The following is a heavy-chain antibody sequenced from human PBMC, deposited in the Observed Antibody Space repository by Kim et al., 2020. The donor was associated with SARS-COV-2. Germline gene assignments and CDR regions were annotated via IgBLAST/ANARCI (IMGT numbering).Heavy chain of an antibody. D-gene: IGHD3-10*01. CDR2: ISGSGGSI. V-gene: IGHV3-23*01. Sequence: GGSLRLSCAVSGVTFSSYGMTWVRQAPGKGLEWVSTISGSGGSIYYADSVKGRFFISRDNSKNTLHLHINSLRVEDTAVYYCAKNRGGSTWSEYFQHWGQGTLVAVSS. CDR1: GVTFSSYG. CDR3: AKNRGGSTWSEYFQH. J-gene: IGHJ1*01.